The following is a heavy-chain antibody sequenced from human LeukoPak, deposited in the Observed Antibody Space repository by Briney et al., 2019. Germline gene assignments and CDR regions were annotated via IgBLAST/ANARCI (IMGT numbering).Heavy chain of an antibody. Sequence: SVKVSCKASGYTFTSYGISWVRQAPGQGLEWMGWISAYNGDTNYAHKLQGRVTMTTDTSTSTVYMELRSLRSDDTAVYYCARDRVIAATGTWIDYWGQGTRVTVSS. D-gene: IGHD6-13*01. CDR1: GYTFTSYG. CDR2: ISAYNGDT. CDR3: ARDRVIAATGTWIDY. V-gene: IGHV1-18*01. J-gene: IGHJ4*02.